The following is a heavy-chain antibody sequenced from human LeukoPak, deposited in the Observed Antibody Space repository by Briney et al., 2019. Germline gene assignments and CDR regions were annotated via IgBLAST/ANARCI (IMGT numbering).Heavy chain of an antibody. CDR1: VFTLSSAA. J-gene: IGHJ4*02. Sequence: GGSLRLSCAASVFTLSSAAMSWVRQARWKGLEWVSAISNNGGYTYYADSVQGRFTISRDNSKSTLCLQMNSLRAEDTAVYYCAKQLGYCSDGSCYFPYWGQGTLVTVSS. CDR2: ISNNGGYT. D-gene: IGHD2-15*01. CDR3: AKQLGYCSDGSCYFPY. V-gene: IGHV3-23*01.